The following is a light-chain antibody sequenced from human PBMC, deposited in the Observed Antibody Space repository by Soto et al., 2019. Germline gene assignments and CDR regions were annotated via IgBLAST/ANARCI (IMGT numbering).Light chain of an antibody. CDR3: QQYNNWPQT. CDR2: DAF. CDR1: QGVSSK. V-gene: IGKV3-15*01. J-gene: IGKJ2*01. Sequence: MVKNSPATVSVTPGERATLSCRASQGVSSKLAWFQQKPGQSPRLLIFDAFTRATGIPARFSGSGSGTDFTLTISSLQSEDFAVYYCQQYNNWPQTLGQGTKVAIK.